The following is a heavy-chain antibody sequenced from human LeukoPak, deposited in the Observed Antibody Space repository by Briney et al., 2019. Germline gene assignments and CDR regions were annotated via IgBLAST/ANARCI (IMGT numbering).Heavy chain of an antibody. J-gene: IGHJ4*02. CDR1: GYTFTGYY. V-gene: IGHV1-2*02. CDR3: ARGTGYCTNGVCYPTHFDY. CDR2: INPNSGGT. Sequence: ASVKVSCKASGYTFTGYYMHWVRQAPGQGLEWMGWINPNSGGTNYAQKFQGRVTMTRDTSISTAYMELSRLRSGDTAVYYCARGTGYCTNGVCYPTHFDYWGQGTLVTVSS. D-gene: IGHD2-8*01.